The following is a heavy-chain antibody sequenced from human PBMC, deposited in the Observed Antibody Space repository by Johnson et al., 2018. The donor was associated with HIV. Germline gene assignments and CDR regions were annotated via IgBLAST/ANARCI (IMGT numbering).Heavy chain of an antibody. V-gene: IGHV3-30*03. CDR1: GLSFSNFG. CDR3: AREKIRAFDI. J-gene: IGHJ3*02. CDR2: ISYDGSNK. Sequence: QVQLVESGGGVVQPGKSLTLSCVGSGLSFSNFGIHWVRQAPGKGPEWVAVISYDGSNKYYADSVKGRFTISRDNSKNTLDLQMNSLRAEDTAVYYCAREKIRAFDIWGQGTMVTVSS.